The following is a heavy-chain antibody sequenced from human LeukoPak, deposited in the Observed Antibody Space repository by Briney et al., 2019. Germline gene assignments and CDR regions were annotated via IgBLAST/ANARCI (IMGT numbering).Heavy chain of an antibody. CDR3: AREQGALDS. Sequence: SGGSLRLSCAASGFTFSGDWMHWVRQAPGKGLVWVSHVSSAGYTTRYADSVKGRFTISRDNAKSTLYLQMNSLRAEDTAVYYCAREQGALDSWGQGTLVTVSS. J-gene: IGHJ4*02. CDR1: GFTFSGDW. V-gene: IGHV3-74*01. CDR2: VSSAGYTT.